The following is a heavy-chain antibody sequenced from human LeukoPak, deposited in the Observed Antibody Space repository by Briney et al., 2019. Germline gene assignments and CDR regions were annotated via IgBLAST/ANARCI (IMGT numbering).Heavy chain of an antibody. J-gene: IGHJ4*02. D-gene: IGHD2-2*01. CDR2: TYHGGST. Sequence: SETLSLTCTVSGYSINSGYYWGWIRQPPGKGLEWIGITYHGGSTYYNPSLKSRVTISVDTSKNQSSVKLSSVTAADTAVYYCARHPSAYCSSTSCPEYWGQGTLVTVSS. CDR3: ARHPSAYCSSTSCPEY. V-gene: IGHV4-38-2*02. CDR1: GYSINSGYY.